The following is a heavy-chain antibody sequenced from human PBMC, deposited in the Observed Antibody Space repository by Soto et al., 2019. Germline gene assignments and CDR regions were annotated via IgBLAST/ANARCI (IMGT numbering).Heavy chain of an antibody. CDR3: AKDHYGDYAPYYYYMDV. CDR2: ISGSGGST. J-gene: IGHJ6*03. CDR1: GFTFSSYA. D-gene: IGHD4-17*01. Sequence: GGSLRLSCAASGFTFSSYAMSWVRQAPGKGLEWVSAISGSGGSTYYADSVKGRFTISRDNSKNTPYLQMNSLRADDTAVYYSAKDHYGDYAPYYYYMDVWGKGTTVTVSS. V-gene: IGHV3-23*01.